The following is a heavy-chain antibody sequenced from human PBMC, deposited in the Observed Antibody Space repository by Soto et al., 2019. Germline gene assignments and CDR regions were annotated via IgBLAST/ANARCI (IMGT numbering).Heavy chain of an antibody. V-gene: IGHV4-61*01. CDR2: IYYTGTT. CDR1: GGSVSAGSYY. Sequence: SETLSLTCTVSGGSVSAGSYYWSWIRQPPGKGLEWIGFIYYTGTTNYNPSLKSRVTMSVDTSKNQLSLNLTSVTAADTAVYYCARVGSTETCFDLWGQGTLVTVSS. CDR3: ARVGSTETCFDL. J-gene: IGHJ5*02. D-gene: IGHD2-8*02.